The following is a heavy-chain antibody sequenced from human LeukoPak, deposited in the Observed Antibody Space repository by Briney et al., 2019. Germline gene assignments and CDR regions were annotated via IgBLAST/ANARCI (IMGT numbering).Heavy chain of an antibody. CDR1: GYTSTGYY. V-gene: IGHV1-2*02. CDR2: INPNSGGT. D-gene: IGHD2-15*01. Sequence: GASVKVSFKASGYTSTGYYMHWVRQAPGQGLEWMGWINPNSGGTNYAQKFQGRVTMTRDTSISTAYMELSRLRSDDTAVYYCAREGDNIVVVVAATLLLDYWGQGTLVTVSS. J-gene: IGHJ4*02. CDR3: AREGDNIVVVVAATLLLDY.